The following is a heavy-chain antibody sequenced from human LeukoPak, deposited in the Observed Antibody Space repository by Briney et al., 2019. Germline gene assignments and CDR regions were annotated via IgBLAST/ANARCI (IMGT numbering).Heavy chain of an antibody. CDR1: GYTFTSYD. Sequence: ASVTVSCKASGYTFTSYDINWVRQAPGQGLEWMGWMNPNSGNTGYAQKFQGRVTMTRNTSISTAYMELSSLRSEDTAVYYCARMVRGAQSYGMDVWGQGTTVTVSS. CDR3: ARMVRGAQSYGMDV. J-gene: IGHJ6*02. CDR2: MNPNSGNT. D-gene: IGHD3-10*01. V-gene: IGHV1-8*01.